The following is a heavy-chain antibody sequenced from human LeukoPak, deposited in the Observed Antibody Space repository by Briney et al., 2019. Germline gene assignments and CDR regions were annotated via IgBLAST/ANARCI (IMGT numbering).Heavy chain of an antibody. V-gene: IGHV1-2*02. CDR1: GYTFAGYY. Sequence: GASVKVSCTASGYTFAGYYVHWVRQAPGQGLEWMGWINPNGGDTNYAQKFQGRVTMTRDTSISTAYMEMSRLRSDDAAVYYCARAPYCDSSSCYTGSNWFDPWGQGTLVTVSS. CDR3: ARAPYCDSSSCYTGSNWFDP. CDR2: INPNGGDT. J-gene: IGHJ5*02. D-gene: IGHD2-2*02.